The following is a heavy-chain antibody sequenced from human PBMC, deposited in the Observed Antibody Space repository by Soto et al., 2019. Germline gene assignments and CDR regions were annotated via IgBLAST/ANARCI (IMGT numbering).Heavy chain of an antibody. D-gene: IGHD5-18*01. CDR3: ARDLQLWEFDY. J-gene: IGHJ4*02. CDR1: GGSISSYY. CDR2: IYYSGST. V-gene: IGHV4-59*01. Sequence: SETLSLTCTVSGGSISSYYWSWIRQPPGKGLEWIGYIYYSGSTNYNPSLKSRVTISVDTSKNQFSLKLSSVTAADTAVYYCARDLQLWEFDYWGQGPLVTVSS.